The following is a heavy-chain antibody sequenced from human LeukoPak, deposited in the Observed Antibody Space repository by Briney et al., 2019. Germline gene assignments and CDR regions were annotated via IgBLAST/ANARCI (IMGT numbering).Heavy chain of an antibody. CDR3: ARNRLGLIDY. Sequence: PSETLSLTCTVSGGSISSYYWSWIRQPPGKGLEWIGYIYYSGSTNYNPSLKSRVTISVDTSKNQFSLKLSSVTAADTAVYYCARNRLGLIDYWGQGTPVTVSS. J-gene: IGHJ4*02. CDR1: GGSISSYY. V-gene: IGHV4-59*01. D-gene: IGHD1-14*01. CDR2: IYYSGST.